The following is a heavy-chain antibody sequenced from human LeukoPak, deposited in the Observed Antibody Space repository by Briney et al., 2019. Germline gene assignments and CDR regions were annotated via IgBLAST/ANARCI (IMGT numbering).Heavy chain of an antibody. D-gene: IGHD3-10*01. CDR1: GFTFSSYG. CDR3: AKDYWFGEADYYYYMDV. Sequence: QSGGSLRLSCAASGFTFSSYGMHWVRQAPGKGLEWVAVISYDGSNKYYADSVKGRFTISRDNAKNSLYLQMNSLRAEDTALYYCAKDYWFGEADYYYYMDVWGKGTTVTISS. V-gene: IGHV3-30*18. J-gene: IGHJ6*03. CDR2: ISYDGSNK.